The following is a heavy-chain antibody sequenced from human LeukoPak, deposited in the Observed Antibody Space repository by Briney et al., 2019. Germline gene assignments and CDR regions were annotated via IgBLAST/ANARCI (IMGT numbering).Heavy chain of an antibody. Sequence: SETLSLTCTVSGGSISSGDYYWSWIRQPPGKGLEWIGYIHHSGSTYYNPSLKSRLTISVDRSKNRFSLKVSSVTAADTAVYYCCGSGWFAGPFGYWGQGALVTVSS. D-gene: IGHD6-19*01. CDR3: CGSGWFAGPFGY. CDR2: IHHSGST. CDR1: GGSISSGDYY. V-gene: IGHV4-30-2*01. J-gene: IGHJ4*02.